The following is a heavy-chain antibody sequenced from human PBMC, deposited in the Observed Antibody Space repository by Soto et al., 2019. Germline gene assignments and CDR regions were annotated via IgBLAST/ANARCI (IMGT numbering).Heavy chain of an antibody. Sequence: QVDLVESGGGVDQPGKSLRLSCTASGFTFTKFAMHWVRRAPGKGLEWVALISYDGSEKYYADSVKGRFSISRDNSRNTLYLQMNSLRGEDTAVYYCARDRDEILTGYHYYWGQGTEVTVST. V-gene: IGHV3-30-3*01. J-gene: IGHJ4*02. D-gene: IGHD3-9*01. CDR2: ISYDGSEK. CDR3: ARDRDEILTGYHYY. CDR1: GFTFTKFA.